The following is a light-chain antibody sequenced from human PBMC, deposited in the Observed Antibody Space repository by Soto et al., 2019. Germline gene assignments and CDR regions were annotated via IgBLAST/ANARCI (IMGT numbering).Light chain of an antibody. CDR2: EVS. CDR1: SSDVGGYNY. V-gene: IGLV2-8*01. CDR3: SSYAGSNMV. J-gene: IGLJ2*01. Sequence: QSALTPPPSASGSPGQSVTISCTGTSSDVGGYNYVSWYQQHPGKAPKLMIYEVSKRPSGVPDRFSGSKSGNTASLTVSGLQAEDEADYYCSSYAGSNMVFGGGTKLTVL.